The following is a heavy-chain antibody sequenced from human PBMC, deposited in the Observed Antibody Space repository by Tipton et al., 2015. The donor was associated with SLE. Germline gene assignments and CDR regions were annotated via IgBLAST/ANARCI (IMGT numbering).Heavy chain of an antibody. CDR1: GFTFSNYG. CDR3: AKVRSSSPGFDY. D-gene: IGHD6-6*01. V-gene: IGHV3-30*19. J-gene: IGHJ4*02. CDR2: ISYDGSNK. Sequence: SLRLSCAASGFTFSNYGMHWVRQAPGKGLEWVAVISYDGSNKYYADSVKGRFTISRDNSKNTLYLQMNSLRAEDTAVYYCAKVRSSSPGFDYWGQGTLVNVSS.